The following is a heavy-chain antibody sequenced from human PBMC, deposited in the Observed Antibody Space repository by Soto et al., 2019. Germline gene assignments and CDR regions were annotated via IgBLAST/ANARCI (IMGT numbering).Heavy chain of an antibody. D-gene: IGHD3-9*01. CDR2: IHNSGST. CDR1: GDSIINAAYY. V-gene: IGHV4-39*01. J-gene: IGHJ4*02. Sequence: LSLTCTVSGDSIINAAYYWGWIRQPPGKGLEWIGSIHNSGSTYFNPSLKSRVTISVDTSKNQFSLKLSSVTAADTAVYYCARFGYDILTGYTYWGQGTLVTVSS. CDR3: ARFGYDILTGYTY.